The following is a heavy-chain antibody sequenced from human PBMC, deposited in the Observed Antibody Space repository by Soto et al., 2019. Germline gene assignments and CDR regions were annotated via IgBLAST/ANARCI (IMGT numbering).Heavy chain of an antibody. D-gene: IGHD1-1*01. CDR1: GLTVRGKKY. CDR2: LYDADGT. Sequence: DVQLVASGGGLIQPGGSLRLSCAALGLTVRGKKYIAWVRQAPGKGLEWVSALYDADGTYYADSAKGRFIISRDNSNNIIYLQMNGLGPDDTAVYYCASWLEREHAYDIWGLGTMVTVSS. J-gene: IGHJ3*02. CDR3: ASWLEREHAYDI. V-gene: IGHV3-53*01.